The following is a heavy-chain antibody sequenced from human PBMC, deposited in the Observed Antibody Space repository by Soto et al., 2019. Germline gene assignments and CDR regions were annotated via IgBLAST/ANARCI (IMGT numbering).Heavy chain of an antibody. V-gene: IGHV3-74*01. CDR2: ISQDGAIA. CDR1: GFAFGSYW. D-gene: IGHD1-1*01. J-gene: IGHJ4*02. Sequence: VQLVASGGGLVQPGGSLRLSCAASGFAFGSYWMHWVRQAPGKGLVWVSRISQDGAIATQADSVKGRFTISRDNAKNTLSLQLNILRADDTPVYYCLRDKRHWNAFADQWGQGTLVTVSS. CDR3: LRDKRHWNAFADQ.